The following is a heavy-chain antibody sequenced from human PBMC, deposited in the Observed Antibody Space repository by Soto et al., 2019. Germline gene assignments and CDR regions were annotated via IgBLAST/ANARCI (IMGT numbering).Heavy chain of an antibody. V-gene: IGHV1-69*01. CDR2: IIPIFGTA. CDR3: ARGGIAVVGTPFYFDY. Sequence: QVQLVQSGAEVKKPGSSVKVSCKASGGTFSSYAISWVRQAPGQGLEWMGGIIPIFGTATYAQKFQGRVTITADESTSTAYMELRSLRSEDTAVYYCARGGIAVVGTPFYFDYWGQGTLVTVSS. J-gene: IGHJ4*02. CDR1: GGTFSSYA. D-gene: IGHD6-19*01.